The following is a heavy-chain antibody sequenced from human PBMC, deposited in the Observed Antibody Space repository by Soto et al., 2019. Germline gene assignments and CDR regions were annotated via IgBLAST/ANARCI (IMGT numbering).Heavy chain of an antibody. CDR3: ARVGDYDYIWGTSQYNWFDP. CDR2: ISSSSSYI. CDR1: GFTFSSYS. Sequence: AGGSLRLSCAASGFTFSSYSMNWVRQAPGKGLEWVSSISSSSSYIYYADLVKGRFTISRDNAKNSLYLQMNSLRAEDTAVYYCARVGDYDYIWGTSQYNWFDPWGQGTLVTVSS. J-gene: IGHJ5*02. V-gene: IGHV3-21*01. D-gene: IGHD3-16*01.